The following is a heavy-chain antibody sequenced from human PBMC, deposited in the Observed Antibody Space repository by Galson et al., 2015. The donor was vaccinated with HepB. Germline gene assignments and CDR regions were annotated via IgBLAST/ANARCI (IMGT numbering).Heavy chain of an antibody. Sequence: SLRLSCAASGFTFSDYYMSWIRQAPGKGLEWVSYISSSGSTIYYADSVKGRFTISRDNAKNSLYLRMNSLRAEDTAVYYCARDRRWSAKWLVKNWTPYYFDYWGQGTLVTVSS. CDR3: ARDRRWSAKWLVKNWTPYYFDY. CDR2: ISSSGSTI. D-gene: IGHD6-19*01. CDR1: GFTFSDYY. J-gene: IGHJ4*02. V-gene: IGHV3-11*01.